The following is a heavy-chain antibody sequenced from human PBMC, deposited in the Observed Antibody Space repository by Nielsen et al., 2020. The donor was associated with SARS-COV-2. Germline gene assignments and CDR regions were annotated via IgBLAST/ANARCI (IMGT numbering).Heavy chain of an antibody. V-gene: IGHV4-39*07. CDR2: INHSGST. J-gene: IGHJ4*02. CDR1: GGSISSGGYY. D-gene: IGHD3-22*01. CDR3: ARGQGIVVVTTVFDY. Sequence: SETLSLTCTVSGGSISSGGYYWSWIRQPPGKGLEWIGEINHSGSTNYNPSLKSRVTISVDTSKNQFSLKLSSVTAADTAVYYCARGQGIVVVTTVFDYWGQGTLVTVSS.